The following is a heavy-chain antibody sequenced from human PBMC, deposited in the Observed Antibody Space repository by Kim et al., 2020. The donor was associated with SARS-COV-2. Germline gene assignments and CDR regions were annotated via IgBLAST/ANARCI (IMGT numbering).Heavy chain of an antibody. V-gene: IGHV3-NL1*01. CDR2: ICDSITDT. Sequence: GGSLRLSCAASGFAFSDYAMHWVRRAPGKGLEWVSVICDSITDTNYADSVKGRFTISRDNSKNILFLPMDSLRADDTAVYYCAKDLVCGPGRGYFKYF. CDR3: AKDLVCGPGRGYFKYF. D-gene: IGHD3-10*01. CDR1: GFAFSDYA. J-gene: IGHJ2*01.